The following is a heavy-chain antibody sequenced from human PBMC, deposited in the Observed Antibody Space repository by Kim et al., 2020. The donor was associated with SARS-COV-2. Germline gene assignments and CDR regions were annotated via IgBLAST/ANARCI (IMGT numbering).Heavy chain of an antibody. CDR1: GFTFSSYC. CDR3: VRDLRAYSGNGGFAY. J-gene: IGHJ4*02. CDR2: ISSRNATK. Sequence: GGSLRLSCAASGFTFSSYCMSWVRQAPGKGLEWVSYISSRNATKEYADSVKGRFTISRDNAKNVLYLDMSSLRNEDTAVYFCVRDLRAYSGNGGFAYWGQGTPVTVSA. V-gene: IGHV3-48*02. D-gene: IGHD5-12*01.